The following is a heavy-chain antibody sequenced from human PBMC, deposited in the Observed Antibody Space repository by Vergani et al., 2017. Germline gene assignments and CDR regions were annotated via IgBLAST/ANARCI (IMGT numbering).Heavy chain of an antibody. D-gene: IGHD2-2*01. CDR2: INHSGST. Sequence: QVQLQQWGAGLLKPSETLSLTCAVYGGSFSGYYWSWIRQPPGKGLEWIGEINHSGSTNYNPSLKSRVTISVDTSKNQFSLKLSSVTAADTAVYYCASAQNDIVVEPAASGGYYFDYWGQGTLVTVSS. CDR3: ASAQNDIVVEPAASGGYYFDY. J-gene: IGHJ4*02. V-gene: IGHV4-34*01. CDR1: GGSFSGYY.